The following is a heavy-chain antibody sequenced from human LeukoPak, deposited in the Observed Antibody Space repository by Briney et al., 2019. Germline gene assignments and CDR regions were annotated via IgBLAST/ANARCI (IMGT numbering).Heavy chain of an antibody. Sequence: GGSLRVSCTTAGFTFSNYGIHLVRQAPGQVLPLVAAISYDGTKKFYSDSGEGRFTISRDNSMNTLYLQINSLRAEDTALYFCARDADTTTRNWYFDLWGRGTLLTVSS. V-gene: IGHV3-30*03. J-gene: IGHJ2*01. CDR3: ARDADTTTRNWYFDL. CDR1: GFTFSNYG. CDR2: ISYDGTKK. D-gene: IGHD3-16*01.